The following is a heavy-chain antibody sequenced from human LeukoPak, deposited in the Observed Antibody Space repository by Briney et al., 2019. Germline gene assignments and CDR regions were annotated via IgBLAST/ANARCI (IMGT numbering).Heavy chain of an antibody. CDR2: ISYDGSNK. V-gene: IGHV3-30-3*01. J-gene: IGHJ4*02. Sequence: GGSLRLSCAASGFTFSSYAMHWVRQAPGKGLEWVAVISYDGSNKYYADSVRGRFTISRDNSKNTLYLQMNSLRAEDTAVYYCARALYSSSGYLDYWGQGTLVTVSS. CDR1: GFTFSSYA. D-gene: IGHD6-13*01. CDR3: ARALYSSSGYLDY.